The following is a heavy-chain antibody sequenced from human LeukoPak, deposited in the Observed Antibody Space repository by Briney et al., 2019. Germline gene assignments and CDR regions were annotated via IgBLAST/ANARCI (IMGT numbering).Heavy chain of an antibody. V-gene: IGHV4-59*08. D-gene: IGHD3-10*01. CDR2: IYYSGST. CDR1: GGSISSYY. J-gene: IGHJ5*02. CDR3: ARQSITVIRGVLINWFDP. Sequence: PSETLSLTCTVSGGSISSYYWNWIRQPPGKGLEWIGYIYYSGSTNYNPSLKSRVTKSVDTSKNQFSLKLSSVTAADTAVYYCARQSITVIRGVLINWFDPWGQGTLVTASS.